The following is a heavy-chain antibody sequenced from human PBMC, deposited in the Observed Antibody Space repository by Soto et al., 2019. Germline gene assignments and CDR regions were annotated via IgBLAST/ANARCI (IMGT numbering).Heavy chain of an antibody. CDR3: AKSQEIGTHFFDS. D-gene: IGHD6-13*01. Sequence: QPGGSLRLSCEASGFTFSGFDMHWVRQPTGKGLEWVSSIGTAGDTYYAVSVKGRFTISRDNAKNSLSLQMNSLRAGDMAVYFCAKSQEIGTHFFDSWGQGTQVTVPS. CDR2: IGTAGDT. J-gene: IGHJ4*02. CDR1: GFTFSGFD. V-gene: IGHV3-13*01.